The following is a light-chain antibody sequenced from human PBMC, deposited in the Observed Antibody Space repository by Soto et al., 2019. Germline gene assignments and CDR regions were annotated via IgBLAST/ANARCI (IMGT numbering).Light chain of an antibody. CDR3: CSYAGSSSYV. V-gene: IGLV2-11*01. CDR1: SSDIGGYNY. J-gene: IGLJ1*01. Sequence: LTQPRSVSGSPGQSVTISCTGTSSDIGGYNYVSWYQQHPGKAPKLMIYTVTKRPSGVPDRFSGSKSDNTASLTVSGLQADDEADYYCCSYAGSSSYVFGTGTKVTVL. CDR2: TVT.